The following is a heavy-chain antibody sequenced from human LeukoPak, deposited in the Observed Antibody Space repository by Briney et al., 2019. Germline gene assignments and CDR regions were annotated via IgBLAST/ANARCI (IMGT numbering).Heavy chain of an antibody. CDR1: GYSISSGYY. CDR2: IYRSGST. CDR3: ARTRREYQLLSFDY. D-gene: IGHD2-2*01. J-gene: IGHJ4*02. V-gene: IGHV4-38-2*01. Sequence: KPSETLSLTCAVSGYSISSGYYWGWIRQPPGKGLEWIGSIYRSGSTYYNPSLKSRVTISVDTSKNQFSLKLSSVTAADTAVYYCARTRREYQLLSFDYWGQGTLVTVSS.